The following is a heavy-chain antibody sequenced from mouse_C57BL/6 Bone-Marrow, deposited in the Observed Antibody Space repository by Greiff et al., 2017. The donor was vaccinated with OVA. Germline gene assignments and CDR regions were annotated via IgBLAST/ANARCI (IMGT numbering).Heavy chain of an antibody. CDR1: GYTFTDYY. Sequence: LVESGAELVRPGASVKLSCKASGYTFTDYYINWVKQRPGQGLEWIARIYPGSGTTSYNEKFQGKATLTSEKSSSTAYMQLSSLTSEYSAGYFCARSDWADYVDYWGQGTTLTVSS. V-gene: IGHV1-76*01. J-gene: IGHJ2*01. CDR2: IYPGSGTT. D-gene: IGHD4-1*01. CDR3: ARSDWADYVDY.